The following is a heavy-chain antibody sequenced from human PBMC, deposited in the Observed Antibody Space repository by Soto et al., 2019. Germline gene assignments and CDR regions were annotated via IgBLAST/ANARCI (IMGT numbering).Heavy chain of an antibody. CDR3: VRGGEEMANPPPYLY. CDR1: GGMFDTYA. CDR2: VIPMFLKP. Sequence: ASVKVSCKASGGMFDTYAISWVRQAPGQGLEWMGGVIPMFLKPNYAQKFQGRVTITADKSTNTVYMEMNSVMSEDTAVYYWVRGGEEMANPPPYLYWGQGTQVTVSS. J-gene: IGHJ4*02. V-gene: IGHV1-69*06. D-gene: IGHD3-16*01.